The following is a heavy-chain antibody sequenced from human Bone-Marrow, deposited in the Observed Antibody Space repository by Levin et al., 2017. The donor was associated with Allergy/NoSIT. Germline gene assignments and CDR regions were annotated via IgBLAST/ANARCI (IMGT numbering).Heavy chain of an antibody. CDR1: GFTFSSYG. V-gene: IGHV3-30*18. D-gene: IGHD6-13*01. Sequence: PGGSLRLSCAASGFTFSSYGMHWVRQAPGKGLEWVAVISYDGSNKYYADSVKGRFTISRDNSKNTLYLQMNSLRAEDTAVYYCAKEWSSSRTQYDAFDIWGQGTMVTVSS. CDR2: ISYDGSNK. J-gene: IGHJ3*02. CDR3: AKEWSSSRTQYDAFDI.